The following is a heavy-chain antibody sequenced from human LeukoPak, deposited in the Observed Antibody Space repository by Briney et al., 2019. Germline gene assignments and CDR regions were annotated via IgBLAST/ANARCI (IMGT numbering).Heavy chain of an antibody. D-gene: IGHD4-23*01. CDR1: GFTFSTCA. CDR2: IRNDGTKK. J-gene: IGHJ4*02. Sequence: PGGSLRLSCAASGFTFSTCAMHWVRQAPGKGLEWLAFIRNDGTKKTYADSVKGRFTISRDDSKNTLYLQMNSLRAEDTAVYYCATELTTVAAFDYWGQGTLVTVSS. CDR3: ATELTTVAAFDY. V-gene: IGHV3-30*02.